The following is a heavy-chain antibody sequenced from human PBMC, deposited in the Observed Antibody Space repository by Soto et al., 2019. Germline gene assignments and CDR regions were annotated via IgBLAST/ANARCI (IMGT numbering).Heavy chain of an antibody. V-gene: IGHV4-61*01. CDR3: ARMSVTMRNWFDP. J-gene: IGHJ5*02. D-gene: IGHD3-22*01. CDR1: GGSVSSGNYY. CDR2: IHFTGST. Sequence: KTSETLSLTCTVSGGSVSSGNYYWNWIRQPPGKGLDWIGYIHFTGSTSYNPSLKSRVTMSLDTSKNQFSLKLNSVTAADTAVYYCARMSVTMRNWFDPWGQGTLVTVSS.